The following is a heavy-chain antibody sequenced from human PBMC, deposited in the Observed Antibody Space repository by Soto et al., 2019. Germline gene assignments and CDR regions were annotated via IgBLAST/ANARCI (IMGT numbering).Heavy chain of an antibody. J-gene: IGHJ4*02. V-gene: IGHV3-23*01. CDR3: AKDRFGIVGPVDY. D-gene: IGHD1-26*01. CDR2: ISGSGDKT. Sequence: EVQLLESGGDLVQPGGSLRLSCAASGLIFSDYAMSWVRQAPGKGLECVACISGSGDKTFYADSVKGRCTISRDNSKNTVSLHMNGLRVEDTAVYFCAKDRFGIVGPVDYWGTGTLVTVSS. CDR1: GLIFSDYA.